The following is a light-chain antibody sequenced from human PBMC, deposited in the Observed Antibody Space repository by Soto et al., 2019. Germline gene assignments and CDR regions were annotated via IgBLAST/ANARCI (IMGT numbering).Light chain of an antibody. Sequence: EIVLTQSPATLSLSPGARATLSCRASQSINNYIAWYQKKAGQAPRLLIDDAANRATGIPPRFSGSGSGTDFTLTISSLEPEDFAVYDWQHLRTFGQGTRLEIK. CDR1: QSINNY. CDR3: QHLRT. CDR2: DAA. V-gene: IGKV3-11*01. J-gene: IGKJ5*01.